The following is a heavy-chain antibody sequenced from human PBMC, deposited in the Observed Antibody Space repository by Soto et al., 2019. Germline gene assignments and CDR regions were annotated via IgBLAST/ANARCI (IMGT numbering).Heavy chain of an antibody. CDR2: FYYSGST. CDR1: GGSISSSSYS. D-gene: IGHD6-19*01. Sequence: PSETLSLTCTVSGGSISSSSYSWGWIRQPPGKGPVWIGIFYYSGSTYYNPSLKSRVTISVDTTKIHFFLKLNSVTAADTAVYYCARGLITGSHYSGGWYYFDSWGQGTQVTVSS. V-gene: IGHV4-39*02. CDR3: ARGLITGSHYSGGWYYFDS. J-gene: IGHJ4*02.